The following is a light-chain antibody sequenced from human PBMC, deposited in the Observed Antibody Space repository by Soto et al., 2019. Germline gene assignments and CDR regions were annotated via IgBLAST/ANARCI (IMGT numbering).Light chain of an antibody. CDR1: QDISNF. Sequence: DIQMTQSPSSLCASVGDRVIITCQASQDISNFLNWYQQRPGKAPKLLISDASNLEAGVPSRFSGSGSGTVFTFTINSLQPDDSATYYCQQFEILPITFGQGTRLQIK. CDR3: QQFEILPIT. CDR2: DAS. J-gene: IGKJ5*01. V-gene: IGKV1-33*01.